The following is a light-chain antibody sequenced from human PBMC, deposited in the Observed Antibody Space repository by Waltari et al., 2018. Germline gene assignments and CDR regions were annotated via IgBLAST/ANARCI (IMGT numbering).Light chain of an antibody. V-gene: IGLV2-11*01. CDR1: STDVGGYDF. CDR3: CSYTGRSSYV. J-gene: IGLJ1*01. Sequence: QSALTQPRSVSGSPGQSVTISCTGTSTDVGGYDFVSWYQQHPGTAPKLMIYDVIKRPSGVPDRFSGSKSVNTASLTISGLQAEDEADYYCCSYTGRSSYVFGTGTKVTVL. CDR2: DVI.